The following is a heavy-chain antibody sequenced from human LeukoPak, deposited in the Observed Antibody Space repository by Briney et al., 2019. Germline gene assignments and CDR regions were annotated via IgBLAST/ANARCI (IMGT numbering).Heavy chain of an antibody. V-gene: IGHV4-34*01. Sequence: SETLSLTCAVYGGSFSGYYWSWIRQPPGKGLEWIGEINHSGSTNYNPSLKSRVTISVDTSKNQFSLKLSSVTAADTAVYYCARGREFSGWYYPQYFQHWGQGTLVTVSS. J-gene: IGHJ1*01. CDR1: GGSFSGYY. CDR3: ARGREFSGWYYPQYFQH. D-gene: IGHD6-19*01. CDR2: INHSGST.